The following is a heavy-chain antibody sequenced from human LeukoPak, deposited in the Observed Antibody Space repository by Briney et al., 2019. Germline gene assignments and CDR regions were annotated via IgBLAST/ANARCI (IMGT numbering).Heavy chain of an antibody. V-gene: IGHV4-39*07. D-gene: IGHD4-23*01. J-gene: IGHJ4*02. CDR3: ARELGTLGHFDY. CDR1: GGSISSSSYY. Sequence: SETLSLTCTVSGGSISSSSYYWGWIRQPPGKGLEWIGRIYTSGSTNYNPSLKSRVTMSVDTSKNQFSLKLSSVTAADTAVYYCARELGTLGHFDYWGQGTLVTVSS. CDR2: IYTSGST.